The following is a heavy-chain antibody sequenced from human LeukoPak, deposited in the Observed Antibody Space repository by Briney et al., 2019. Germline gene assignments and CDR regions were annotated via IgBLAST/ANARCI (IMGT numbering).Heavy chain of an antibody. J-gene: IGHJ4*02. D-gene: IGHD3-22*01. V-gene: IGHV3-30-3*01. CDR1: GFTFSNYA. Sequence: GGSLRLSCATSGFTFSNYAMHWVRQAPGKGLEWVAVISYDGSNKYYADSLKGRFTISRDNSKNTLYLQMNSLRAEDTAVYYCARHYDSSGYFPSDYWGQGTLVTVSS. CDR2: ISYDGSNK. CDR3: ARHYDSSGYFPSDY.